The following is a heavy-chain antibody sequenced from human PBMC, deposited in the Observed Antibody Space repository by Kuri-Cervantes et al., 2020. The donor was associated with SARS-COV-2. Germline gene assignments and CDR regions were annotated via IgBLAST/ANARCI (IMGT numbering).Heavy chain of an antibody. V-gene: IGHV1-2*02. D-gene: IGHD6-6*01. CDR2: INPNSGGT. J-gene: IGHJ4*02. Sequence: GESLKISRKASGYTFTDYYMHWVRQAPGQGLEWMGWINPNSGGTNYAQKFQGRVTMTRDTSISTAYMELSRLRSDDTAVYYGASGGIAARRVFDYWGQGTLVTVSS. CDR3: ASGGIAARRVFDY. CDR1: GYTFTDYY.